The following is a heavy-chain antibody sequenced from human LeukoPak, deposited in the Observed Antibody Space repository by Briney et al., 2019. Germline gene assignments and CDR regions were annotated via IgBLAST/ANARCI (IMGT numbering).Heavy chain of an antibody. Sequence: GGSLRLSCAASGFTFSSYSINWVRQAPGKGLEWVSSISSSGTYVYYADSVKGRFTISRDNAKNSLYLQINSLRVEDTAVYYCARDLGYCSSTSCYNRWFDPWGQGTLVTVSS. V-gene: IGHV3-21*01. CDR2: ISSSGTYV. J-gene: IGHJ5*02. D-gene: IGHD2-2*02. CDR3: ARDLGYCSSTSCYNRWFDP. CDR1: GFTFSSYS.